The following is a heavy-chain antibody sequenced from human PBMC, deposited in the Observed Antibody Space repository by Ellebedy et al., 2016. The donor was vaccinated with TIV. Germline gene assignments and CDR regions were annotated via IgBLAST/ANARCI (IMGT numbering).Heavy chain of an antibody. J-gene: IGHJ6*02. Sequence: ASVKVSCKASGYTFTGYYMHWVRQAPGQGLEWMGWINPNSGGTNYAQKLQGRVTMTTDTSTSTAYMELGSLRSDDTAVYYCARLYNTHTYYFYGMDVWGRGTTVTVSS. CDR1: GYTFTGYY. V-gene: IGHV1-2*02. CDR3: ARLYNTHTYYFYGMDV. CDR2: INPNSGGT. D-gene: IGHD1-14*01.